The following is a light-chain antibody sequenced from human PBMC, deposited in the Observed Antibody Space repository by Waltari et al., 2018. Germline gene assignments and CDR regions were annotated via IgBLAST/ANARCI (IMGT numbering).Light chain of an antibody. Sequence: DIQMTQSPSTLSASVGDRVTITCRASQSISSWLAWYQQKPGKAPKLLIYKASNLESGVPSRFSGSGSGTEFTLTISSPQPDDFATYYCQQYNSYSPMYTFGQGTKLEIK. J-gene: IGKJ2*01. V-gene: IGKV1-5*03. CDR2: KAS. CDR3: QQYNSYSPMYT. CDR1: QSISSW.